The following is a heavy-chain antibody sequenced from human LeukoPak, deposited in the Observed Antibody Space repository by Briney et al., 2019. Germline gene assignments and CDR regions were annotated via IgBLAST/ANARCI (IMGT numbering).Heavy chain of an antibody. CDR1: GGSISSGTYY. Sequence: PSQTLSLTCTVSGGSISSGTYYWSWIRQPAGSGLEWIGRIYTSGITNYNPSLKSRVTISLDPSKNQFSLRLSSVSAADTAMYYCARVFDTWGQGILVTVSS. CDR3: ARVFDT. V-gene: IGHV4-61*02. J-gene: IGHJ5*02. CDR2: IYTSGIT.